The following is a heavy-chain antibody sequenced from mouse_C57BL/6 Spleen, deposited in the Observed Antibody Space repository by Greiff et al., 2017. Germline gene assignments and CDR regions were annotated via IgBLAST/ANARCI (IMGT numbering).Heavy chain of an antibody. Sequence: QVQLKESGAELVKPGASVKMSCKASGYTFTSYWITWVKQRPGQGLEWIGDIYPGSGSTNYNEKFKSKATLTVDTSSSTAYMQLSSLTSEDSAVYYCARGTTVVATGGRYFDVWGTGTTVTVSS. CDR1: GYTFTSYW. D-gene: IGHD1-1*01. J-gene: IGHJ1*03. V-gene: IGHV1-55*01. CDR3: ARGTTVVATGGRYFDV. CDR2: IYPGSGST.